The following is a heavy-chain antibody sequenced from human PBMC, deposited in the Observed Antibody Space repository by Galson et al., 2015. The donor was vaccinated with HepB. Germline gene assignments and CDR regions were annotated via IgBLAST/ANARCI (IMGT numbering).Heavy chain of an antibody. V-gene: IGHV3-30*03. CDR3: VTQRITVDDY. CDR1: GFTFSSYG. J-gene: IGHJ4*02. D-gene: IGHD6-19*01. Sequence: SPRLSCAASGFTFSSYGMHWVRQAPGKGLEWVAVISYDGSNKYYAESVKGRFTISRDNSKNTLYLQMNSLRAEDTAVYYCVTQRITVDDYWGQGTLVTVSS. CDR2: ISYDGSNK.